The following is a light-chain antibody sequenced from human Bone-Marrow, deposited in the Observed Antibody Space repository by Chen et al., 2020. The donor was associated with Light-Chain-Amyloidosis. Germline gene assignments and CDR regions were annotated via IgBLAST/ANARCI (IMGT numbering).Light chain of an antibody. CDR3: QVWDRSRDRPV. CDR1: NIGSTS. J-gene: IGLJ3*02. Sequence: SFVLTQPSSVSVAPGQTATIACGGNNIGSTSVHWYQQTPGQAPLRVVYDDSDRPSGIRERLSGSNSGNTATLTSSRVEAGDEADYYCQVWDRSRDRPVFGGGTKLTVL. CDR2: DDS. V-gene: IGLV3-21*02.